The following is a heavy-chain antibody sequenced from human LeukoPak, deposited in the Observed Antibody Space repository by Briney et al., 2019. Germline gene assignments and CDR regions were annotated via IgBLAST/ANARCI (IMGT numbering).Heavy chain of an antibody. J-gene: IGHJ4*02. V-gene: IGHV1-46*01. CDR3: ARLREIPVFGVVTKSTSYFDY. CDR1: GYTFTSYY. D-gene: IGHD3-3*01. Sequence: ASVKVSCKASGYTFTSYYMHWVRQAPGQGLEWMGIINPSGGSTSYAQKFQGRVTMTRDTSTSTVYMELSSLRSEDTAVYYCARLREIPVFGVVTKSTSYFDYWGQGTLVTVSS. CDR2: INPSGGST.